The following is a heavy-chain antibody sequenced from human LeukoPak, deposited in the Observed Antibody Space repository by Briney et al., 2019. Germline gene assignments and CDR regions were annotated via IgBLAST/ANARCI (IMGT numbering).Heavy chain of an antibody. CDR1: GGSISSSNW. CDR3: ASGSHAVTTHFDY. Sequence: PSGTLSLTCAVSGGSISSSNWWSWVRQPPGKGLEWIGEIYHSGSTNYNPSLKSRVTISVDKSKNQFSLNLSSVTAADTAVYYCASGSHAVTTHFDYWGQGTLVTVSS. J-gene: IGHJ4*02. CDR2: IYHSGST. V-gene: IGHV4-4*02. D-gene: IGHD3-16*01.